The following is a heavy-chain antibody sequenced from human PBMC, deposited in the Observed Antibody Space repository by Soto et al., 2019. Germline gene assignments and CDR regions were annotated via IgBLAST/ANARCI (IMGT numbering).Heavy chain of an antibody. J-gene: IGHJ3*02. CDR2: IYYSGST. D-gene: IGHD3-10*01. V-gene: IGHV4-39*01. CDR1: GGSISSSRYY. CDR3: ARPHYNTGNDAFDI. Sequence: PSETLSLTCTVSGGSISSSRYYWGWIRQPPGKGLEWIGNIYYSGSTYYNPALTSRVTISVDTSKNQFSLKLSSVTAADMAVYYCARPHYNTGNDAFDIWGQGTMVTVSS.